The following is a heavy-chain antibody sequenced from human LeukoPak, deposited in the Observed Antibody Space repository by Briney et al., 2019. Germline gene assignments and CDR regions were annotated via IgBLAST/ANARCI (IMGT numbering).Heavy chain of an antibody. D-gene: IGHD3-3*02. CDR1: GFTFTRSA. Sequence: SVKVSCKASGFTFTRSAVQWVRQARGQRLECIGWIVVGSGNTNYAQKFQDRVTITRDMSTSTAYMELNSLRSEDTAVYYCAADPISRASYYYYMDVWGKGTTVTVSS. V-gene: IGHV1-58*01. J-gene: IGHJ6*03. CDR2: IVVGSGNT. CDR3: AADPISRASYYYYMDV.